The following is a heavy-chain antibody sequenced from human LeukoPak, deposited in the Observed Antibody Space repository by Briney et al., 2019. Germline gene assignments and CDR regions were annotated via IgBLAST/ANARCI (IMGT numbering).Heavy chain of an antibody. Sequence: SETLSLTCSVSGGSISSYYWNWIRQPPGKGLEWIGYIYSSGSTNHNPSLKSRVTISVDTSKNQFSLKLSSVAAADTAVYYCAGRSYDSSGYYRRGFDYWGQGTLVTVSS. D-gene: IGHD3-22*01. CDR3: AGRSYDSSGYYRRGFDY. V-gene: IGHV4-59*01. CDR2: IYSSGST. J-gene: IGHJ4*02. CDR1: GGSISSYY.